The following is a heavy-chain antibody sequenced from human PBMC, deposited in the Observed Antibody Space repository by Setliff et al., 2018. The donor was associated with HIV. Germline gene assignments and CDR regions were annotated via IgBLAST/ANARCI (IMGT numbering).Heavy chain of an antibody. Sequence: PSETLSLTCTVSGFSFRNSFYNWGWMRQPPGKGLEWIGTIYNSGTTYYNPSLKSRVTMSIDTSQNQFSLKLTSVTATDTAVYYCARHRYSSSINWFDPWGQGTLVTVSS. CDR2: IYNSGTT. D-gene: IGHD6-13*01. V-gene: IGHV4-39*01. J-gene: IGHJ5*02. CDR3: ARHRYSSSINWFDP. CDR1: GFSFRNSFYN.